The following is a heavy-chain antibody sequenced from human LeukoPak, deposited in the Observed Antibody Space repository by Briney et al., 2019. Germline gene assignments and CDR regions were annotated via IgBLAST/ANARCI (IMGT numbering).Heavy chain of an antibody. CDR2: ISGSGGNT. CDR3: AKGPWLAYPYYFDY. CDR1: GFTFSSYA. D-gene: IGHD6-19*01. V-gene: IGHV3-23*01. J-gene: IGHJ4*02. Sequence: GGSLRLSCAASGFTFSSYAMSWVRQAPGKGLEWVSAISGSGGNTYFADSVEGRFTISRDNSKNTLYLQMNSLRAEDTAVYYCAKGPWLAYPYYFDYWGQGTLVTVSS.